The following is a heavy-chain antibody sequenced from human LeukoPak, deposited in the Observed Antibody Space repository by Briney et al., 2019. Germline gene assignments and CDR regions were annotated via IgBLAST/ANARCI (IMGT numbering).Heavy chain of an antibody. CDR2: VLYNGDT. D-gene: IGHD3-16*01. Sequence: SETLSLTCAVSGGSIIISGYYWAWIRQPPGKGLEWIGSVLYNGDTYYNPSLRSRATISVDTSKNQFSLTLNSVTAADTAVYYCAREVHDYVWGSQHDALDIWGQGTMVTVSS. J-gene: IGHJ3*02. CDR3: AREVHDYVWGSQHDALDI. CDR1: GGSIIISGYY. V-gene: IGHV4-39*07.